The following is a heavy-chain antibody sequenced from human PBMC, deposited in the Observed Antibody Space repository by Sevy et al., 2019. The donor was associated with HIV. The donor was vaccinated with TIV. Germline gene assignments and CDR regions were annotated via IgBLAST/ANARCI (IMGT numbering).Heavy chain of an antibody. Sequence: GGSLRLSCAASGFTFSDYYMSWIRQAPGKGLEWVSDISSGSTYTKYADTVKGRFTISRDNAKISLYLQMNSLRVEDTAIYYCARDRRNYAGQYFDYWGQGTLVTVSS. CDR2: ISSGSTYT. CDR1: GFTFSDYY. V-gene: IGHV3-11*06. D-gene: IGHD1-7*01. J-gene: IGHJ4*02. CDR3: ARDRRNYAGQYFDY.